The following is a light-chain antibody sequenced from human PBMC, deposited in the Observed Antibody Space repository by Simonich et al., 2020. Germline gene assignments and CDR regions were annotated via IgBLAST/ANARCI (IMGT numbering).Light chain of an antibody. CDR1: SGHSSYA. Sequence: QLVLTQSPSASASLGASVKLTCTLSSGHSSYAIAWHQQQPEKGPRYLMKINRDGSHSKGDGVPGRFSGSSSGAERYLTISSLQSEDEADYYCQTWGTGIQVFGGGTKLTVL. V-gene: IGLV4-69*01. CDR2: INRDGSH. J-gene: IGLJ3*02. CDR3: QTWGTGIQV.